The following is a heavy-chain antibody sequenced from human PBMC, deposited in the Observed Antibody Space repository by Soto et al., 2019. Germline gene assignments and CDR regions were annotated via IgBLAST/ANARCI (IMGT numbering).Heavy chain of an antibody. D-gene: IGHD6-13*01. CDR2: ISYDGSNK. CDR3: AKDRSSSWSFDY. CDR1: GFTFSIYG. J-gene: IGHJ4*02. V-gene: IGHV3-30*18. Sequence: GGSLRLSYAASGFTFSIYGMHWVRQAPGKGLEWVAVISYDGSNKYYADSVKGRFTISRDNSKNTLYLQMNSLRAEDTAVYYCAKDRSSSWSFDYWGQGTLVTV.